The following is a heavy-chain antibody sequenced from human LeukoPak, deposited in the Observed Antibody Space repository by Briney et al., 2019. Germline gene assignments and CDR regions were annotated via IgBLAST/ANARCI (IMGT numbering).Heavy chain of an antibody. CDR3: ARHQSGLRLGELND. CDR1: VYSFTSYW. CDR2: IYPGDSDT. J-gene: IGHJ4*02. D-gene: IGHD3-16*01. V-gene: IGHV5-51*01. Sequence: GESVKISCKCSVYSFTSYWIGWVRQMPGKGLEWMGIIYPGDSDTRYSPSFQGQVTISADKSISTAYLQWSSLKASDTAMYYCARHQSGLRLGELNDWGQGTLVTVSS.